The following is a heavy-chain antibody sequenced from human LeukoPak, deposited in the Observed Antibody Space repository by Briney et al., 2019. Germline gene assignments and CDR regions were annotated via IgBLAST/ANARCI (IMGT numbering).Heavy chain of an antibody. CDR3: ARANRNLDGYNLEFFAFFI. CDR1: GYTFTIYG. Sequence: ASVKVSCTASGYTFTIYGISWVRQAPGQGLEWMGWISAYNGNTNYAQKLQGRVTMTTDTSTSTAYMELRSLRSDDTAVYYCARANRNLDGYNLEFFAFFIWVQGTMVTVSS. J-gene: IGHJ3*02. CDR2: ISAYNGNT. D-gene: IGHD5-24*01. V-gene: IGHV1-18*01.